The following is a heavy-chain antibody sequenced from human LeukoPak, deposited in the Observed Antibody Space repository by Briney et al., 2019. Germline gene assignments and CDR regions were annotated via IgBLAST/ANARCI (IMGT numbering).Heavy chain of an antibody. J-gene: IGHJ5*02. CDR2: IYHSGTT. Sequence: SETLSLTCAVSGGYISSFYWWSWVRQPPGKGLEWIGEIYHSGTTNSNPSLKSRVAISVDKSNNQFSLRLSSVTAADTAVYYCARAGPFVVVPAAKFNYNWFDPWGQGTLVTVSS. CDR3: ARAGPFVVVPAAKFNYNWFDP. D-gene: IGHD2-2*01. CDR1: GGYISSFYW. V-gene: IGHV4-4*02.